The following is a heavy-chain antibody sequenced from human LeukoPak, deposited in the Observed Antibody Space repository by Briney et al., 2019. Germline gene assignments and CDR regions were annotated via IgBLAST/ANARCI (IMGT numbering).Heavy chain of an antibody. D-gene: IGHD2-15*01. Sequence: GGSLRLSCAASGFTFSSYEMNWVRQAPGKGLEWVSYISSSGSTIYYADSVKGRFTISRDNAKNSLYLQMNSLRAEDTAVYYCARGYCSGGSCYWVFDYWGQGTLVTVSS. V-gene: IGHV3-48*03. CDR2: ISSSGSTI. CDR3: ARGYCSGGSCYWVFDY. CDR1: GFTFSSYE. J-gene: IGHJ4*02.